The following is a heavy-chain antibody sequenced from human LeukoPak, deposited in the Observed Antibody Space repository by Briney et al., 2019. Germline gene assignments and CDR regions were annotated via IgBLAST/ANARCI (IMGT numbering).Heavy chain of an antibody. J-gene: IGHJ6*03. CDR2: INPNSGGT. CDR3: ARGHGSYYYYMDV. CDR1: GYTFTDFY. D-gene: IGHD3-10*01. Sequence: ASVKVSCKASGYTFTDFYMLWVRQAPGQGLEWLGWINPNSGGTDYAQKFQGRVTMTMDTSTSTAYMELSRLRSDDTAVYHCARGHGSYYYYMDVWGKGTTVTVSS. V-gene: IGHV1-2*02.